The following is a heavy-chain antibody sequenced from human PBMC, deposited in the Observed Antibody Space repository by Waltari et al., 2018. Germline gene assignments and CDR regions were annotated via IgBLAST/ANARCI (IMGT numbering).Heavy chain of an antibody. Sequence: QLQLQESGPGLVKPSETLSLTCTVSGGSISSSSYYWGWIRHPPGKGLEWIGSIYHSGSTYYNPSLKSRVTISVDTSKNQFSLKLSSVTAADTAVYYCARHGHSGYDLFNWFDPWGQGTLVTVSS. J-gene: IGHJ5*02. CDR2: IYHSGST. V-gene: IGHV4-39*01. D-gene: IGHD5-12*01. CDR3: ARHGHSGYDLFNWFDP. CDR1: GGSISSSSYY.